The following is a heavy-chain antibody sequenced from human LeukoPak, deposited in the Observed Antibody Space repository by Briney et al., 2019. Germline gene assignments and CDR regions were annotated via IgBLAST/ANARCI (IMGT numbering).Heavy chain of an antibody. D-gene: IGHD2-15*01. CDR1: GGSISSYY. Sequence: PSETLSLTCTVSGGSISSYYWSWIRQPPGKGLEWIGYIYTSGSTNYNPSLKSRVTISVDTSKSQFSLKLSSVTAADTAVYYCARDGAGGGSPLPDYSMDVWGQGTTVTVSS. CDR3: ARDGAGGGSPLPDYSMDV. J-gene: IGHJ6*02. V-gene: IGHV4-59*01. CDR2: IYTSGST.